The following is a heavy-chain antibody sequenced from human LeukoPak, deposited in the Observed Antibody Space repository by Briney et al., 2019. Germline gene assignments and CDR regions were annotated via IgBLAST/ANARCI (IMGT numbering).Heavy chain of an antibody. J-gene: IGHJ4*02. CDR3: ARQATAMVE. Sequence: SETLSLTCTVSGGSISSYYWSWIRQPPGKGLEWIGYIYYSGSTNYNPSLKSRVTISVDASKNQFSLKLSSVTAADTAVYYCARQATAMVEWGQGTLVTVSS. D-gene: IGHD5-18*01. CDR1: GGSISSYY. V-gene: IGHV4-59*08. CDR2: IYYSGST.